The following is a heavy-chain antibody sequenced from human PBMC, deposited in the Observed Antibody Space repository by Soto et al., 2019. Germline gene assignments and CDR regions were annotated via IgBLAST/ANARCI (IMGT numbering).Heavy chain of an antibody. D-gene: IGHD3-3*01. CDR1: GFTFSSYA. Sequence: LRLSCAASGFTFSSYAMSWVRQAPGKGLEWVSAISGSGGSTYYADSVKGRFTISRDNSKNSLYLQMNSLRAEGTAVYYCARDFWSGYYTGYYYGMDVWGQGTTVTVSS. J-gene: IGHJ6*02. V-gene: IGHV3-23*01. CDR2: ISGSGGST. CDR3: ARDFWSGYYTGYYYGMDV.